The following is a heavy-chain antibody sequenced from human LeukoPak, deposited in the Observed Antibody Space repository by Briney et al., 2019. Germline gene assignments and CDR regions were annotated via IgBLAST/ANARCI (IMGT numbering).Heavy chain of an antibody. D-gene: IGHD1-14*01. CDR2: IHPGDSNI. J-gene: IGHJ6*02. CDR3: GRQTPDRYAMDV. CDR1: GYRFNNYW. V-gene: IGHV5-51*01. Sequence: GESLKISCQGSGYRFNNYWIGWVRQPPEKGLGWMGIIHPGDSNIRYSPSFQGQVTISADKSISTAYLQWSSQKASDSAMYYCGRQTPDRYAMDVWGQGTTVIVSS.